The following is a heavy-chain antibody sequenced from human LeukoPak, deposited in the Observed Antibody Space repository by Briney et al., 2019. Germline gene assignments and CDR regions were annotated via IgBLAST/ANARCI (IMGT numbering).Heavy chain of an antibody. CDR3: ALYYSVGDYFPY. D-gene: IGHD3-16*01. CDR1: GLTFSNYW. V-gene: IGHV3-74*01. J-gene: IGHJ4*02. Sequence: GGSRRLSCSASGLTFSNYWMYRVRRAPGKGLGWVSRISGIGGGTNYAGSVKGRFTISRDNAKETLYLQMNSQRVEETAVNYCALYYSVGDYFPYWRRGPLVSVSS. CDR2: ISGIGGGT.